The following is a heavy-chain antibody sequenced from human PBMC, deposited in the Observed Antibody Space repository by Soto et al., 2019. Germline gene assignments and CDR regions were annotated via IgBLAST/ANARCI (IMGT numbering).Heavy chain of an antibody. CDR1: GFSLSNARMG. Sequence: QVTLKESGPVLVKPTETLTLTCTVSGFSLSNARMGVSWIRQPPGKALEWLAHLFSNDEKSYSTSLKSRLTISKDTSKSQVVLTMTNMDPVDTATYYCARMSVWSFDYWGQGTLVTVSS. V-gene: IGHV2-26*01. CDR3: ARMSVWSFDY. CDR2: LFSNDEK. D-gene: IGHD2-21*01. J-gene: IGHJ4*02.